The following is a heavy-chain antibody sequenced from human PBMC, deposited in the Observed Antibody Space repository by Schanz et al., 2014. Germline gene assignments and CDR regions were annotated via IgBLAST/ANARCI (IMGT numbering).Heavy chain of an antibody. CDR3: TKEDATALWYFEH. Sequence: EVQLVESGGGLVQPGGYLRLSCAASGFSFSTHAMSWVRQAPGQGLEWVSGINTSGGSRYYAESVKGRFTISRDNSKNLVVLQMNSLRVDDTAVYYCTKEDATALWYFEHWGQGTLVTVSS. J-gene: IGHJ4*02. CDR1: GFSFSTHA. D-gene: IGHD6-13*01. V-gene: IGHV3-23*04. CDR2: INTSGGSR.